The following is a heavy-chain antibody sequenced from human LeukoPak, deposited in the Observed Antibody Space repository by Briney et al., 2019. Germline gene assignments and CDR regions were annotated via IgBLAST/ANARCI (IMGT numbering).Heavy chain of an antibody. CDR2: ISSTSSYI. CDR1: GFTFSTYS. Sequence: PGGSLRLSCAASGFTFSTYSMNWVRQAPGKGLEWVSSISSTSSYIYHADSVKGRFTISRDNANNSLYLQMNSLRAEDTALYYCARENDILTGYSAELDYWGQGTLVTVSS. J-gene: IGHJ4*02. CDR3: ARENDILTGYSAELDY. V-gene: IGHV3-21*01. D-gene: IGHD3-9*01.